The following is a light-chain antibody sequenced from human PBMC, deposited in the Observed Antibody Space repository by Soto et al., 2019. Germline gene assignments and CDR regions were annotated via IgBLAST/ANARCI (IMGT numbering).Light chain of an antibody. CDR3: QQYYSYPLT. CDR2: SAS. V-gene: IGKV1-9*01. J-gene: IGKJ1*01. CDR1: QCISNY. Sequence: DLQLTQSPSFLSASVGDRVTITCLASQCISNYLAWYQQKPGKAPELLVYSASNLQSGVPSRFSGGGSATEFSLTISCLQSEDFATYYCQQYYSYPLTFGQGTKVDI.